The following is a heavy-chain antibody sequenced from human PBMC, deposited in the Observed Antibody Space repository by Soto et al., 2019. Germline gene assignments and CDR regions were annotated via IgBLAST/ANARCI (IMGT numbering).Heavy chain of an antibody. CDR2: MNPNSGGT. V-gene: IGHV1-2*04. Sequence: GASVKVSCKASGYTFTSYDINWVRQATGQGLEWMGWMNPNSGGTDYAQKFQGWVTMTRDTSISTAYMELSRLRSDDTAVYYCARDLCSGGSCYHRYYFDYWGQGTLVTVSS. J-gene: IGHJ4*02. CDR3: ARDLCSGGSCYHRYYFDY. CDR1: GYTFTSYD. D-gene: IGHD2-15*01.